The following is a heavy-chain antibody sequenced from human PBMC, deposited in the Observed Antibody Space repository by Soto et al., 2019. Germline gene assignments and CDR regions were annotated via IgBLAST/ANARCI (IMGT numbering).Heavy chain of an antibody. J-gene: IGHJ4*02. D-gene: IGHD5-12*01. CDR2: VSGSGGST. V-gene: IGHV3-23*01. CDR1: GFTFSSYA. CDR3: AKAQRGYELTPFDY. Sequence: GGSLRLSCAASGFTFSSYAMSWVRQAPGKGLEWVSAVSGSGGSTYYADSVKGRFTISRDNSKNTLYLQMNSLRAEDTAVYYCAKAQRGYELTPFDYWGQGTLVTVSS.